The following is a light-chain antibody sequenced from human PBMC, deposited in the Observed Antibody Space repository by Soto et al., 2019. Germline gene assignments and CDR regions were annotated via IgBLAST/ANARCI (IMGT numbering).Light chain of an antibody. CDR3: QQYNNWPRT. CDR1: QYINTR. CDR2: QTS. J-gene: IGKJ1*01. V-gene: IGKV3D-15*01. Sequence: EIVMTQSPATLSVSPGERATLSCRASQYINTRLAWYQHRPGQAPRLLIYQTSIRAAGIPARFSASGTGTEFTLTISSLQSEDFAVYYCQQYNNWPRTFGQGTKVDIK.